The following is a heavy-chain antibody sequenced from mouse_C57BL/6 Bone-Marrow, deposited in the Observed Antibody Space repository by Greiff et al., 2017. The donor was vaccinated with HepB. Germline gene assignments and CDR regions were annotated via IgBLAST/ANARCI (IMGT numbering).Heavy chain of an antibody. J-gene: IGHJ4*01. CDR2: ISSGGDYI. V-gene: IGHV5-9-1*02. D-gene: IGHD2-3*01. Sequence: EVKLEESGEGLVKPGGSLKLSCAASGFTFSSYAMSWVRQTPEKRLEWVAYISSGGDYIYYADTVKGRFTISRDNARNTLYLQMSSLKSEDTAMYYCTRDGYYSYYYAMDYWGQGTSVTVSS. CDR1: GFTFSSYA. CDR3: TRDGYYSYYYAMDY.